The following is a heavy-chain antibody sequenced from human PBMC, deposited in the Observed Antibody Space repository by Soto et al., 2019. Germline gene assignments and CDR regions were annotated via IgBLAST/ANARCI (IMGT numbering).Heavy chain of an antibody. CDR3: TRGGGNQLGDCYDN. D-gene: IGHD2-21*02. CDR1: GFTFSSYT. Sequence: QVQLVESGGGVVQPGRSLRLSCAVSGFTFSSYTMHWVRQAPGKGLEWVALIYYDGSQKYYADSVKGRFTISRDNSKKMMNLDMNSLRTEDTAVYYCTRGGGNQLGDCYDNWGQGTLVTVSS. CDR2: IYYDGSQK. J-gene: IGHJ4*02. V-gene: IGHV3-30*04.